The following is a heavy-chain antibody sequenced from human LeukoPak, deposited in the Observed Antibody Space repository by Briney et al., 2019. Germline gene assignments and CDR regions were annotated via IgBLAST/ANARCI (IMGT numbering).Heavy chain of an antibody. D-gene: IGHD6-6*01. CDR1: GFTFSDYY. J-gene: IGHJ4*02. Sequence: PGGSLRLSCAASGFTFSDYYMSWIRQAPGKGLEWISYISSSGSTIYYADSVKGRFTISRDNARNSLYLQMNSLRAEDTAVYYCARERAIASRRPYCFDYWGQGPLVTVSS. CDR3: ARERAIASRRPYCFDY. V-gene: IGHV3-11*01. CDR2: ISSSGSTI.